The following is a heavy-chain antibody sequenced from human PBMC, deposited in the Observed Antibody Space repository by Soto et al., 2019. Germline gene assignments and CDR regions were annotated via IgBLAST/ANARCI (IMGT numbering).Heavy chain of an antibody. V-gene: IGHV1-24*01. CDR2: FDPEDGET. Sequence: ASVKVSCKVSGYTLTELSMHWVRQAPGKGLEWMGGFDPEDGETIYAQKFQGRVTMTEDTSTDTAYMELSSLRSEDTAVYYCAGYYYDSSGDYSGVNWFDPWGQGTLVTVSS. D-gene: IGHD3-22*01. CDR1: GYTLTELS. J-gene: IGHJ5*02. CDR3: AGYYYDSSGDYSGVNWFDP.